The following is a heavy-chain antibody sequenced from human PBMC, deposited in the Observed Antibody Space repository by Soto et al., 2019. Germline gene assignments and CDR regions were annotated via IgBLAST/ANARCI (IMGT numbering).Heavy chain of an antibody. J-gene: IGHJ6*02. CDR1: GGSFSGYY. Sequence: PSETLSLTCAVYGGSFSGYYWSWIRQPPGKGLEWIGEINHSGSTNYNPSLKSRVTISVDTSKNQFSLKLSSVTAADTAVYYCAREIGSSRGDYYYGMDVWGQGTTVTVSS. CDR2: INHSGST. V-gene: IGHV4-34*01. CDR3: AREIGSSRGDYYYGMDV. D-gene: IGHD6-13*01.